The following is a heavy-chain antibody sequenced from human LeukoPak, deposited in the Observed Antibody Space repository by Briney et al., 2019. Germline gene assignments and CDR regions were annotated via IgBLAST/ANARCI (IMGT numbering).Heavy chain of an antibody. Sequence: SETLSLTCTVSDGSISTYYWTWIRQPPGNGLEWIGYIYYSGGADDNPSLKSRVTISVDTSKNQFSLKLTSVTTADTAVYFCARSYDRRGYFYYGVDVWGQGTTVTVSS. CDR3: ARSYDRRGYFYYGVDV. V-gene: IGHV4-59*01. CDR2: IYYSGGA. J-gene: IGHJ6*02. D-gene: IGHD3-16*01. CDR1: DGSISTYY.